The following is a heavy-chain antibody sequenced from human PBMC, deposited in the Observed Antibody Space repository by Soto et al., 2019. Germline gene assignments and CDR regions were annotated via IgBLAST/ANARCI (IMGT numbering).Heavy chain of an antibody. D-gene: IGHD2-15*01. CDR3: ARSPYCSGGRCYENYYYYYMDV. J-gene: IGHJ6*03. CDR2: ISGSGGST. Sequence: PGGSLRLSCAASGFTFSSYAMSWVRQAPGKGLEWVSGISGSGGSTYYADSVKGRFTISRDNSKNTLYLQMNSLRAEDTAVYYCARSPYCSGGRCYENYYYYYMDVWGKGTTVTVSS. CDR1: GFTFSSYA. V-gene: IGHV3-23*01.